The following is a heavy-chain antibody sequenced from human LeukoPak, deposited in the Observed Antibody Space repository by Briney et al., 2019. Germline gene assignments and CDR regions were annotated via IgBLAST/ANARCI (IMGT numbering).Heavy chain of an antibody. D-gene: IGHD2-21*02. V-gene: IGHV1-46*01. J-gene: IGHJ1*01. CDR2: INPSGGST. Sequence: ASVKVSCKASGYTFTSYYMHWVRQAPGQGLEWMGIINPSGGSTSYAQKFQGRVTMTRDTSTSTVYMELSSLRSEDTAVYYCAVAGYCGGDCYSTAEYFQHWGQGTLVTVSS. CDR1: GYTFTSYY. CDR3: AVAGYCGGDCYSTAEYFQH.